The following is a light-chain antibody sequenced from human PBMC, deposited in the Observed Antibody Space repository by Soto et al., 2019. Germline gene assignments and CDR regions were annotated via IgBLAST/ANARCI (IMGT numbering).Light chain of an antibody. CDR1: SSDVGAYNF. V-gene: IGLV2-14*01. CDR2: EVR. J-gene: IGLJ1*01. Sequence: QSVLTQPASVSGSPGQSITISCTGTSSDVGAYNFVSWCQQYPGKAPKVIIFEVRKRPSGVSNRFSGSKSGDTASLTIPGLQAEDEADYYCSSYRSSTTFVFGTGTKVTVL. CDR3: SSYRSSTTFV.